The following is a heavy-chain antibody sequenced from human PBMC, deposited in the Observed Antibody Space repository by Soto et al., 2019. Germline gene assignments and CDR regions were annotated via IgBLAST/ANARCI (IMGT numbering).Heavy chain of an antibody. CDR3: AADYSFHYYYYYGMDV. J-gene: IGHJ6*02. CDR1: GYTFTSYA. Sequence: QVQLVQSGAEVKKPGASVKVSCKASGYTFTSYAMHWVRQAPGQRLEWMGWINAGNGNTNYAQKFQERVTITRDMSTSTAYMELSSLRSEDTAVYYCAADYSFHYYYYYGMDVWGQGTTVTVSS. D-gene: IGHD2-21*01. CDR2: INAGNGNT. V-gene: IGHV1-3*01.